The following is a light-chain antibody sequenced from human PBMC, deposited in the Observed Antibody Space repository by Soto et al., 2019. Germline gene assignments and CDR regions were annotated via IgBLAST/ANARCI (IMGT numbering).Light chain of an antibody. CDR3: TSYGGSNNYV. J-gene: IGLJ1*01. CDR2: EVS. Sequence: QSALTKPPSAYGAPGQSVTISCTGTSSDVGGYDYVSWYQQHPGKAPQLMIYEVSKRPSGVPDRFSGSKSGNTASLTVSGLQAEDEADYYCTSYGGSNNYVFGTGTKVTVL. CDR1: SSDVGGYDY. V-gene: IGLV2-8*01.